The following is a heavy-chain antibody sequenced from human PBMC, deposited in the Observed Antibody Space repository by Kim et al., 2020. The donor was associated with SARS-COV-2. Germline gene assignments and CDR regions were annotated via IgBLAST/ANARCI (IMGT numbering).Heavy chain of an antibody. D-gene: IGHD3-16*01. V-gene: IGHV4-59*01. CDR2: NYYSGSA. CDR1: GDAIGTFY. CDR3: ARGAVGNSGFYDC. Sequence: SETLSLTCTVSGDAIGTFYWTWIRQPPGKGLEWIGYNYYSGSARYNPSLKTRVTILVDTSNSHFSLKLSSLTAADTAVNYCARGAVGNSGFYDCWGQGTL. J-gene: IGHJ4*02.